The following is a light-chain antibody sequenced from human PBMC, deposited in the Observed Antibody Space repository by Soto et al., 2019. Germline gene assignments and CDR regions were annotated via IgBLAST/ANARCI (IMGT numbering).Light chain of an antibody. V-gene: IGKV3-11*01. Sequence: EIVLTQSPATLSLSPGERATLSCRASQSVSSYLAWYQQKPGQAPRLLIYDASNRATGIPARFSGSGSGTDFTLTISSPEPEDFAVYYWQQRSNWPRLTFGGGTKVEIK. CDR1: QSVSSY. CDR3: QQRSNWPRLT. CDR2: DAS. J-gene: IGKJ4*01.